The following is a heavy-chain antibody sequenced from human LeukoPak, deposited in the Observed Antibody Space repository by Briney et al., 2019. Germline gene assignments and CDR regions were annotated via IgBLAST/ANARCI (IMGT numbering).Heavy chain of an antibody. CDR2: TYYRSKWYN. V-gene: IGHV6-1*01. D-gene: IGHD3-10*01. CDR1: GDRVSSNSAA. CDR3: ARGRQPRESFDY. J-gene: IGHJ4*02. Sequence: SQTLSLTCAISGDRVSSNSAAWIWIRQSPSRGLEWLGRTYYRSKWYNDYAVSVRSRITINPDTSKNQFSLHLNSVTPEDTAVYYCARGRQPRESFDYWGQGTLVTVSS.